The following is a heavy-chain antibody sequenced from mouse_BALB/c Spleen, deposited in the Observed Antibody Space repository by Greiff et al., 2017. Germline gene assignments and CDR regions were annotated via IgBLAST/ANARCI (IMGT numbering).Heavy chain of an antibody. CDR3: ARNPYYYGSSYDYAMDY. CDR2: IWSGGST. CDR1: GFSLTSYG. D-gene: IGHD1-1*01. V-gene: IGHV2-2*02. J-gene: IGHJ4*01. Sequence: QVQLQQSGPGLVQPSQSLSITCTVSGFSLTSYGVHWVRQSPGKGLEWLGVIWSGGSTDYNAAFISRLSISKDNSKSQVFFKMNSLQANDTAIYYCARNPYYYGSSYDYAMDYWGQGTSVTVSS.